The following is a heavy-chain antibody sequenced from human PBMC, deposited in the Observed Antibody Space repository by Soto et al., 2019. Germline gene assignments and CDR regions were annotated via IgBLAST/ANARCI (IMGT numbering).Heavy chain of an antibody. D-gene: IGHD3-22*01. J-gene: IGHJ4*02. CDR2: INHSGST. CDR3: AGRTYYYDSSGYYYFSRRPLIS. CDR1: GGSFSGYY. V-gene: IGHV4-34*01. Sequence: SETLSLTCAVYGGSFSGYYWSWIRQPPGKGLEWIGEINHSGSTNYNPSLKSRVTISVDTSKNQFSLKLSSVTAADTAVYYCAGRTYYYDSSGYYYFSRRPLISRGQGTLVTVSS.